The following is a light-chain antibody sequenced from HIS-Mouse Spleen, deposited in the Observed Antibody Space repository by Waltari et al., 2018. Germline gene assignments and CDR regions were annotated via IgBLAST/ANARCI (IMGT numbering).Light chain of an antibody. V-gene: IGLV2-23*01. CDR1: SSDVGSYNL. CDR2: EGS. J-gene: IGLJ3*02. CDR3: CSYAGSSTWV. Sequence: QSALTQPASVSGSPGQSITISCTGTSSDVGSYNLVPWYQQHPGEAPKLMIYEGSKRTSGVSTRFSGSKSGDTASLKISGLQAEDEADYYCCSYAGSSTWVFGGGTKLTVL.